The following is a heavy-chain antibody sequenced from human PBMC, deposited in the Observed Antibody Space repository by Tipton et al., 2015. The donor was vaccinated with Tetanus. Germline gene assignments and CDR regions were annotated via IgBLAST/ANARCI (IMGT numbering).Heavy chain of an antibody. V-gene: IGHV4-61*08. CDR1: GGSISSGGYY. CDR3: ARETYYFESGGYFDFFLDY. D-gene: IGHD3-22*01. J-gene: IGHJ4*02. Sequence: GSLRLSCTVSGGSISSGGYYWSWIRQYPGKGLEWIGYIYYSGSTNYNPSLKSRVTISTDTSMNQFSLKLASATAADTAVYYCARETYYFESGGYFDFFLDYWGQGTLVTVSS. CDR2: IYYSGST.